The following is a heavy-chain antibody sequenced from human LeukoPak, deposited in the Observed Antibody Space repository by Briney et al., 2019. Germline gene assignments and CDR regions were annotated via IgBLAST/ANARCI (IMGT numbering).Heavy chain of an antibody. V-gene: IGHV3-23*01. CDR2: ISGGGGST. J-gene: IGHJ4*02. CDR1: GFTFSSYA. CDR3: ATHTWDD. Sequence: GGSLRLSCAASGFTFSSYAMSWVRQAPGKGLEWGSGISGGGGSTYYADSVKGRFTISRDNSKNTLYLQMDSLRAEDTAVYYCATHTWDDWGQGTLVTVSS. D-gene: IGHD2-8*01.